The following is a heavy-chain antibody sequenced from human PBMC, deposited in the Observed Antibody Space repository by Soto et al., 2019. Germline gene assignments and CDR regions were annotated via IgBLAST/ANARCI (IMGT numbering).Heavy chain of an antibody. V-gene: IGHV4-59*08. CDR3: ARLVYDFWSGSGWFDP. J-gene: IGHJ5*02. CDR2: IYYSGST. D-gene: IGHD3-3*01. CDR1: GGSISSYY. Sequence: PSETLSLTCTVSGGSISSYYWSWIRQPPGKGLEWIGYIYYSGSTNYNPSLKSRVTISVDTSKNQFSLKLSSVTAADTAVYYCARLVYDFWSGSGWFDPWGQGTLVTVSS.